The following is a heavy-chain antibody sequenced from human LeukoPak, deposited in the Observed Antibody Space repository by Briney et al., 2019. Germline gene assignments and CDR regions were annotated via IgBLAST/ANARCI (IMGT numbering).Heavy chain of an antibody. D-gene: IGHD6-13*01. J-gene: IGHJ4*02. V-gene: IGHV3-33*01. Sequence: GRSLRLSCEVSGLTFSSYGMHWVRQAPGKGLEWVAVIWSDGSNKYYADSVKGRFAISRDNSKNTVWLQMNSLRAEDTAVYYCASAAGAYDNWGQGTLVTVSS. CDR1: GLTFSSYG. CDR2: IWSDGSNK. CDR3: ASAAGAYDN.